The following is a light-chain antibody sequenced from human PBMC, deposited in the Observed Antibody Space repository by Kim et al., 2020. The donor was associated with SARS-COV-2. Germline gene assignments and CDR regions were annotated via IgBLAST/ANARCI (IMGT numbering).Light chain of an antibody. Sequence: QSALTQPPSASGSPGQSVTISCTGTSSDVGGYNYVSWYQQHPGKAPKLMIYDVSKRPSGVPDRFSGSKSGNTASLTVSGRQAEDEAAYYCSSYEGTNNNRVFGGGTKLTVL. J-gene: IGLJ3*02. CDR1: SSDVGGYNY. CDR2: DVS. V-gene: IGLV2-8*01. CDR3: SSYEGTNNNRV.